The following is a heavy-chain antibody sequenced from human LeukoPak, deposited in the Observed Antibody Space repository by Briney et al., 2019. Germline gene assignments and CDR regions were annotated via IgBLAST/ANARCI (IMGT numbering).Heavy chain of an antibody. D-gene: IGHD1-1*01. J-gene: IGHJ4*02. CDR3: ARDLWNDGPLIFDC. V-gene: IGHV3-23*01. Sequence: GGTLRLSCAASGFTFSSYGMSWVRQAPGKGLEWVSAISGSGGSTYYADSVKGRFTISRDNSKNTLYLQMNSLRAEDTAVYYCARDLWNDGPLIFDCWGQGTLVTVSS. CDR1: GFTFSSYG. CDR2: ISGSGGST.